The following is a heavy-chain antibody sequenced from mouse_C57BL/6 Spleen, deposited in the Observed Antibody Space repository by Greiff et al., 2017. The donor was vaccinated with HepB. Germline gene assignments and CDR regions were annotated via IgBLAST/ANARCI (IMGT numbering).Heavy chain of an antibody. Sequence: EVMLVESGGGLVQPGGSLKLSCAASGFTFSDYYMYWVRQTPEKRLEWVAYISNGGGSTYYPDTVKGRFTISRDNAKNTLYLQMSRLKSEDTAMYYCARRRYYGSSYGDYWGQGTSVTVSS. D-gene: IGHD1-1*01. CDR2: ISNGGGST. CDR3: ARRRYYGSSYGDY. CDR1: GFTFSDYY. V-gene: IGHV5-12*01. J-gene: IGHJ4*01.